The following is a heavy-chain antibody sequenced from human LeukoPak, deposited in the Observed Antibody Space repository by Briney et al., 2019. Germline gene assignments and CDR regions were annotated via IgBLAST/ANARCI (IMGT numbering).Heavy chain of an antibody. CDR2: IYYSGST. D-gene: IGHD3-22*01. CDR3: ARTSYYDSSGLDY. V-gene: IGHV4-31*03. Sequence: SQTLSLTCTVSGGSISSGGYYWSWIRQHPGKGLEWIGYIYYSGSTYYNPSLNSRVTISVDTSKNQFSLKLSSVTAADTAVYYCARTSYYDSSGLDYWGQGTLVTVSS. J-gene: IGHJ4*02. CDR1: GGSISSGGYY.